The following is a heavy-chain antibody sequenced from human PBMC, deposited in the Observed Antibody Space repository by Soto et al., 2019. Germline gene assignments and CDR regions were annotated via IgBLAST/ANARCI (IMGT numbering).Heavy chain of an antibody. CDR2: ISYDGSNK. J-gene: IGHJ6*02. CDR1: GFTFSSYG. CDR3: AKDGGYSGYEPYYFYGMDV. V-gene: IGHV3-30*18. Sequence: QVQLVESGGGVVQPGRSLRLSCAASGFTFSSYGMHWVRQAPGKGLEWVAVISYDGSNKYYADSVKGRFTISRDNSKNTLYLQMNSQRAEDKAVYYCAKDGGYSGYEPYYFYGMDVWGQGTTVTVSS. D-gene: IGHD5-12*01.